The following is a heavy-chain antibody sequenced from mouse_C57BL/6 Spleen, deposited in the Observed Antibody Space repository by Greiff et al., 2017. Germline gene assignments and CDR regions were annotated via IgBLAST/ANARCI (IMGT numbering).Heavy chain of an antibody. V-gene: IGHV1-63*01. J-gene: IGHJ4*01. CDR1: GYTFTNYW. CDR2: IYPGGGYT. Sequence: QVQLQQSGAELVRPGTSVKMSCKASGYTFTNYWIGWAKQRPGHGLEWIGDIYPGGGYTNYNEKFKGKATLTADKSSSTAYMQFSSLTSEDSAIYYCARSGSKYAMDYWGQGTSVTVSS. D-gene: IGHD1-1*01. CDR3: ARSGSKYAMDY.